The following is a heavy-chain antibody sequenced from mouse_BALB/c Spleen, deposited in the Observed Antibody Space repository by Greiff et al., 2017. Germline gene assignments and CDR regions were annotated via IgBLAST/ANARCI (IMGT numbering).Heavy chain of an antibody. CDR2: IRNKANGYTT. V-gene: IGHV7-3*02. Sequence: EVMLVESGGGLVQPGGSLRLSCATSGFTFTDYYMSWVRQPPVKALEWLGFIRNKANGYTTEYSASVKGRFTISRDNSQSILYLQMNTLRAEDSATYYSARGFNRAMDYWGQGTSVTVSS. CDR1: GFTFTDYY. J-gene: IGHJ4*01. CDR3: ARGFNRAMDY.